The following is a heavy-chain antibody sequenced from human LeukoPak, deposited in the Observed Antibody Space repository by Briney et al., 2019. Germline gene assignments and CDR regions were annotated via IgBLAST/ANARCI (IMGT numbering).Heavy chain of an antibody. CDR3: ARTLRSSIAVAGFDY. CDR2: IYYSGST. J-gene: IGHJ4*02. V-gene: IGHV4-59*01. CDR1: GGSISSYY. Sequence: SETLSLTCTVSGGSISSYYWSWIRQPPGKGLEWIGYIYYSGSTNYNPSLKSRVTISVDTSKNQFSLKLSSVTAADTAVYYCARTLRSSIAVAGFDYWGQGTLVSVSS. D-gene: IGHD6-19*01.